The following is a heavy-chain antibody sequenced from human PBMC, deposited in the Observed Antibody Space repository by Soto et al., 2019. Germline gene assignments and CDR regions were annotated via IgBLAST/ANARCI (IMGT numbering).Heavy chain of an antibody. D-gene: IGHD6-13*01. CDR2: ISGSGSTT. Sequence: GGSLRLSCAASGFTFSSYAMSWVRQAPGKGLEWVSDISGSGSTTYYADSVKGRFTISRDNAKNSLYLQMNSLRDEDTAVYYCARDPEGSWVIAAADWYYYYGMDVWGQGTTVTV. CDR3: ARDPEGSWVIAAADWYYYYGMDV. CDR1: GFTFSSYA. V-gene: IGHV3-23*01. J-gene: IGHJ6*02.